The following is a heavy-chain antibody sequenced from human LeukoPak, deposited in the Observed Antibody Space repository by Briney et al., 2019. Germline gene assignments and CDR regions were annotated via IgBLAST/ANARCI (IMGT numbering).Heavy chain of an antibody. CDR2: INHSGST. V-gene: IGHV4-34*01. J-gene: IGHJ3*02. CDR3: ARGNRGDNWNDPVIAFDI. CDR1: GGSFSGYY. D-gene: IGHD1-1*01. Sequence: SETLSLTCAVYGGSFSGYYWNWLRQPPGKGLEWIGEINHSGSTNYNPSLKRRVTISIDTSKNQFSLKVRFVTAADTAVYYCARGNRGDNWNDPVIAFDIWGQGTMVTVSS.